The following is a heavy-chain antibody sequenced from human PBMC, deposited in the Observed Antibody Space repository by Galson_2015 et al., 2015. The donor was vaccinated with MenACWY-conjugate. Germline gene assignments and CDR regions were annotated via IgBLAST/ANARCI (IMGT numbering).Heavy chain of an antibody. CDR1: GFTFSNAW. V-gene: IGHV3-15*07. J-gene: IGHJ4*02. CDR2: IKSKTDGGTT. Sequence: SLRLSCATSGFTFSNAWMSWVRQAPGKGLEWVGRIKSKTDGGTTDYAAPVKGRFTISRDDSKNTLYLQMNSLKTADTAVYYCARVRFLAYYYDSSGYSFSDRIYYFDYWGQGTLVTVSS. CDR3: ARVRFLAYYYDSSGYSFSDRIYYFDY. D-gene: IGHD3-22*01.